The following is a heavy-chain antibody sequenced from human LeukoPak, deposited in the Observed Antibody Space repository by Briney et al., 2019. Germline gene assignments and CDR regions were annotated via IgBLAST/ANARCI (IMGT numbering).Heavy chain of an antibody. CDR2: INPNSGGT. CDR1: GYTFTDYH. CDR3: ARDIHPRAESFDY. D-gene: IGHD1-14*01. Sequence: ASVKVSCKASGYTFTDYHLHWVRQAPGQGLEWMGWINPNSGGTKYAQKIQGRVTMTRDTSINTAYMELSGLRSDDTAVYYCARDIHPRAESFDYWGQGTLVAVSS. J-gene: IGHJ4*02. V-gene: IGHV1-2*02.